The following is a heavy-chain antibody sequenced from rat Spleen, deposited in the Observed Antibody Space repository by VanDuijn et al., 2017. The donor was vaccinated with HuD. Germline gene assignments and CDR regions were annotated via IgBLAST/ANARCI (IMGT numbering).Heavy chain of an antibody. CDR1: GFSLTSYHV. CDR2: INSAGTT. D-gene: IGHD1-1*01. V-gene: IGHV3-3*01. Sequence: VQLKESGPGLVQPSQTLSLTCTVSGFSLTSYHVSWVRQPPGNTLEWMGYINSAGTTNYNPSLKSRISITRDTSKNQFFLQVSSVTTEDTATYYCARSEGVHYYLPFADWGQGTLVTISS. J-gene: IGHJ3*01. CDR3: ARSEGVHYYLPFAD.